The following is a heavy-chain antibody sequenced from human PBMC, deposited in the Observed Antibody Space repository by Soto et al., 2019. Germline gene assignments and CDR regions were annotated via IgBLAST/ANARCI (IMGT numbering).Heavy chain of an antibody. V-gene: IGHV3-30*18. J-gene: IGHJ5*02. Sequence: QVQLVESGGGVVQPGRSLRLSCVASGFTFSSYGMHWVRQAPGKGLEWVAVIAYDGSNKYYADSVKGRFTISRDNSKNTLYLQMNSLRAEDTAVYYCAKDNCISTSCYRLYNWFDLWGQGTLVTVSS. D-gene: IGHD2-2*01. CDR1: GFTFSSYG. CDR2: IAYDGSNK. CDR3: AKDNCISTSCYRLYNWFDL.